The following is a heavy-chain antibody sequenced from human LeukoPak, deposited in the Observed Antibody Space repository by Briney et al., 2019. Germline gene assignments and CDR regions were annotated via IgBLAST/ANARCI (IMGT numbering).Heavy chain of an antibody. V-gene: IGHV1-69*05. Sequence: SVKVSCKASGGTFSSYAISWVRQAPGQGLEWMGRIIPIFGTANYAQKFQGRVTITTDESTSTAYMELSSLRAEDTAVYYCAREILVSSRIFDYWGQGSLVTVSS. J-gene: IGHJ4*02. CDR1: GGTFSSYA. D-gene: IGHD6-13*01. CDR2: IIPIFGTA. CDR3: AREILVSSRIFDY.